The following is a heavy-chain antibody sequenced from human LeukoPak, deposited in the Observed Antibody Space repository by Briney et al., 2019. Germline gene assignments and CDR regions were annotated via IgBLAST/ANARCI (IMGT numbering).Heavy chain of an antibody. V-gene: IGHV1-69*13. CDR2: IIPIFGTA. CDR1: GGTFSSYA. D-gene: IGHD1-26*01. Sequence: SVKVSCKASGGTFSSYAISWVRQAPGQGLEWMGGIIPIFGTANYAQKFQGRVTITADESTSTAYMELSSLGSEDTAVYYCARGAGSGGSLGWRNMDVWGQGTTVTVSS. J-gene: IGHJ6*02. CDR3: ARGAGSGGSLGWRNMDV.